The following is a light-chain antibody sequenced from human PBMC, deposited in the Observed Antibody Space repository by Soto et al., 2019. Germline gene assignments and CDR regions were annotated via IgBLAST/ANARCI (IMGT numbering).Light chain of an antibody. CDR3: SSYTITNILSYV. CDR1: SSDVGGYNY. CDR2: EVS. Sequence: QSVLTQPASVSGSPGQSITISCTGTSSDVGGYNYVSWYQQHPGKAPKLLIYEVSNWPSGVSHRFSGSKSGNTASLTISGLQAEDEADYYCSSYTITNILSYVFGTGTKVTVL. J-gene: IGLJ1*01. V-gene: IGLV2-14*01.